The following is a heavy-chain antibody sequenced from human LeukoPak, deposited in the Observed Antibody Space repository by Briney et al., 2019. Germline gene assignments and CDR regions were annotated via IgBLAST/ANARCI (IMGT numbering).Heavy chain of an antibody. CDR1: GFTFSNYG. D-gene: IGHD6-19*01. Sequence: GGSLRLSCAASGFTFSNYGMHWVRQAPGKGLDWVAFIRYDGTNKYSADSVKGRFTISRDNAKNSLYLQMNSLRAEDTALYYCAKGRPIAVAGTGFDYWGQGTLVTVSS. CDR2: IRYDGTNK. CDR3: AKGRPIAVAGTGFDY. J-gene: IGHJ4*02. V-gene: IGHV3-30*02.